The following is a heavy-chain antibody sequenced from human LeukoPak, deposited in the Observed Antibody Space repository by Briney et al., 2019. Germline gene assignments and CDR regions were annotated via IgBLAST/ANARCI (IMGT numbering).Heavy chain of an antibody. V-gene: IGHV4-30-4*01. CDR2: IYYSGST. J-gene: IGHJ5*02. CDR1: GGSISSGDYY. Sequence: SQTLSLTCTVSGGSISSGDYYWSWIRQPPGKGLEWIGYIYYSGSTYYNPSLKSRVTISVDTSKNQFSLKLSSVTAADTAVYYCARALKLTTYYYDSSGYRGGWFDPWGQGTLVTVSS. CDR3: ARALKLTTYYYDSSGYRGGWFDP. D-gene: IGHD3-22*01.